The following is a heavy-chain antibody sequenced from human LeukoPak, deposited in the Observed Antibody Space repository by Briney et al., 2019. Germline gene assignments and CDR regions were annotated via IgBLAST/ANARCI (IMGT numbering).Heavy chain of an antibody. CDR2: INHSGST. Sequence: SSETLSLTCAVYGGSFSGYYWSWIRQPPGKGLEWIGEINHSGSTNYNPSLKSRVTISVDTSKNQFSLKLSSVTAADTAVYYCARGSDRGMVVYWGQGTLVTVSS. D-gene: IGHD3-10*01. V-gene: IGHV4-34*01. J-gene: IGHJ4*02. CDR1: GGSFSGYY. CDR3: ARGSDRGMVVY.